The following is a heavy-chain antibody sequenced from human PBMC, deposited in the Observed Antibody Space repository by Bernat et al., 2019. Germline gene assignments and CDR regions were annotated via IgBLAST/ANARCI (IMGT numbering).Heavy chain of an antibody. D-gene: IGHD5-18*01. Sequence: EVQLVESGGGLVQPGGSLRLSCAASGFTVSSNYMSWVRQAPGKGLEWVSVISGSGGSTYYADSVKGRFTISRDNSKNTLYLQMNSLMAEDTAVYYCAKDLRVRETAMVTTSFDYWGQGTLVTVSS. V-gene: IGHV3-23*04. CDR1: GFTVSSNY. CDR2: ISGSGGST. J-gene: IGHJ4*02. CDR3: AKDLRVRETAMVTTSFDY.